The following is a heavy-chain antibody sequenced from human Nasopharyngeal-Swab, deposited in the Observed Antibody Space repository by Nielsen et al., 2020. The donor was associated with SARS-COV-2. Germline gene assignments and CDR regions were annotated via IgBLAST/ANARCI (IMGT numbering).Heavy chain of an antibody. CDR3: ARERQLPQYYYYYYYMDV. Sequence: SETLSLTCAVYGGSFSGYYWSWIRQPPGEGLEWIGEINHSGSTNYNPSLKSRVTISVDTSKNQFSLKLSSVTAADTAVYYCARERQLPQYYYYYYYMDVWGKGTTVTVSS. D-gene: IGHD2-2*01. J-gene: IGHJ6*03. CDR1: GGSFSGYY. V-gene: IGHV4-34*01. CDR2: INHSGST.